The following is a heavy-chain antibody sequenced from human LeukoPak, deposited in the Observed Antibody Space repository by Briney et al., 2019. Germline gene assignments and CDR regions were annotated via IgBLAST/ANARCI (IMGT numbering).Heavy chain of an antibody. CDR2: ISGTGDTT. CDR1: GFTFNTYA. J-gene: IGHJ4*02. Sequence: GGSLRLSCAASGFTFNTYAMAWVRQAPGKGPEWVSDISGTGDTTYYADSVKGRFTISRDNSKNTLFLQMNSLRAEDTAIYYCAKGPPDSSTWYKRSEGWGQGTLVTVSS. CDR3: AKGPPDSSTWYKRSEG. D-gene: IGHD6-13*01. V-gene: IGHV3-23*01.